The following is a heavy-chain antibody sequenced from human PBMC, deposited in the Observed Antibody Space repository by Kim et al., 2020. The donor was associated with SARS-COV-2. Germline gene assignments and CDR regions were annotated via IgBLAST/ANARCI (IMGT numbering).Heavy chain of an antibody. J-gene: IGHJ4*02. CDR1: GYTFTGYY. V-gene: IGHV1-2*06. Sequence: ASVKVSCKASGYTFTGYYMHWVRQAPGQGLEWMGRINPNSGGTNYAQKFQGRVTMTRDTSISTAYMELSRLRSDDTAVYYCARGSGYDPEPSFIVVVVAATLDYWGQGTLVTVSS. CDR2: INPNSGGT. CDR3: ARGSGYDPEPSFIVVVVAATLDY. D-gene: IGHD2-15*01.